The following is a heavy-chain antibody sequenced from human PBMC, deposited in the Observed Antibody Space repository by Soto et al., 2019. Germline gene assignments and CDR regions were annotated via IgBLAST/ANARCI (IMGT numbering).Heavy chain of an antibody. CDR3: ASSSSTQEPHYYGMDV. CDR1: GYTFTSYG. D-gene: IGHD2-2*01. CDR2: ISAYNGNT. Sequence: GASVKVSCKASGYTFTSYGISWVRQAPGQGLERMGWISAYNGNTNYAQKLQGRVTMTTDTSTSTAYMELRSLRSDDTAVYYCASSSSTQEPHYYGMDVWGQGTTVTVSS. J-gene: IGHJ6*02. V-gene: IGHV1-18*01.